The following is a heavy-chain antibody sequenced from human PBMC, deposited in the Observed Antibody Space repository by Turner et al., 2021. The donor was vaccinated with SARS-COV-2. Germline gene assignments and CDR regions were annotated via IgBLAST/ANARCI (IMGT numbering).Heavy chain of an antibody. CDR1: GGSISSSSYY. J-gene: IGHJ4*02. CDR2: IYYSGRS. Sequence: QLQLQESGPGLVKPSETLSLTCTVSGGSISSSSYYWGWIRQSPGKGLEWIGKIYYSGRSYYSPSLESRVTISVDTSKNQFSLRLSSVTAADTAVYYCASAFFYDSSGYYDYFDHWGQGTLVTVSS. D-gene: IGHD3-22*01. CDR3: ASAFFYDSSGYYDYFDH. V-gene: IGHV4-39*01.